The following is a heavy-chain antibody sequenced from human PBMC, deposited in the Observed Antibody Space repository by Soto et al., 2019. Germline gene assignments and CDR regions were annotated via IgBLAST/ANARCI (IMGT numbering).Heavy chain of an antibody. CDR1: RCTVTSYG. J-gene: IGHJ3*02. D-gene: IGHD2-2*01. Sequence: ATVTVSCKTSRCTVTSYGIRWVRQSPRPQLEWLGGISAYNGNTNYAQKLQGRVTMTTDTSTSTAHMELRRLSSDDTAVYYCARDLPAATDAFDIWGQGTMVTVSS. CDR2: ISAYNGNT. CDR3: ARDLPAATDAFDI. V-gene: IGHV1-18*01.